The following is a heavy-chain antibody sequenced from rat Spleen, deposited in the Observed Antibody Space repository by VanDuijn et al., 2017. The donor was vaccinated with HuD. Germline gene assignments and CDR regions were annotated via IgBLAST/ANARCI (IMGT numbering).Heavy chain of an antibody. Sequence: EVQLVESGGGLVQPGGSLKLSCAASGFTFSNYDMAWVRQAPTKGLEWVASIRPGGSTYYPDSVKGRFTISRDNAKSTLYLQMNSLRSEDTATYYCTTVLQGHGFAYWGQGTLVTVSS. CDR3: TTVLQGHGFAY. CDR2: IRPGGST. CDR1: GFTFSNYD. V-gene: IGHV5-19*01. J-gene: IGHJ3*01. D-gene: IGHD1-1*01.